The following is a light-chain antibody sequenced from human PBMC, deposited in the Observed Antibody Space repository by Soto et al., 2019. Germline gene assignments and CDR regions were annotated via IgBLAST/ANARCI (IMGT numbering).Light chain of an antibody. J-gene: IGLJ2*01. CDR2: EVS. CDR1: SSDVGDYNY. CDR3: SSFSSRNTLV. V-gene: IGLV2-8*01. Sequence: QSALTQPPSASGSLGQSVTIPCTGTSSDVGDYNYVSWYQQHPGKVPKLMIYEVSKRPSGVPDRFSGSKSGNTASLTVSGLQAEDEADYFCSSFSSRNTLVFGGGTKVTVL.